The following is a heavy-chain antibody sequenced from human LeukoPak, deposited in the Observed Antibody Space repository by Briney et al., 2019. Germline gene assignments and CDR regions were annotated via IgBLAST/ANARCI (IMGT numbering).Heavy chain of an antibody. CDR2: ISSSGSDI. CDR1: GFTFSNYE. V-gene: IGHV3-48*03. CDR3: ARDYGGSSPFDY. D-gene: IGHD4-23*01. J-gene: IGHJ4*02. Sequence: PGGSLRLSCAASGFTFSNYEMHWVRQAPGKGLEWVSYISSSGSDIYYADSVKGRFTISRDNAKNSLYLHMNSLRAEDTDVYYCARDYGGSSPFDYWGQGTLVTVSS.